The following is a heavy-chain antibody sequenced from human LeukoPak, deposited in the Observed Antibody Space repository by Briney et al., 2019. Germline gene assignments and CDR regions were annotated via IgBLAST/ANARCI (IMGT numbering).Heavy chain of an antibody. Sequence: GGSLRLSCAASGFTFSSYGMHGGRQAPGKGLEWVAVIWYDGSNKYYADSVKGRFTISRDNSKNTLYLQMNSLRAEDTAVYYCARAVYSSSGIDYWGQGTLVTVSS. CDR1: GFTFSSYG. J-gene: IGHJ4*02. D-gene: IGHD6-13*01. V-gene: IGHV3-33*01. CDR3: ARAVYSSSGIDY. CDR2: IWYDGSNK.